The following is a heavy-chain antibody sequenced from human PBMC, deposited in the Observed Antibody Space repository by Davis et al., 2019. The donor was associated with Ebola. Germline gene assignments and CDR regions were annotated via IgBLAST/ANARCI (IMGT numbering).Heavy chain of an antibody. J-gene: IGHJ4*02. CDR2: ISYDGSNK. Sequence: GGSLRLSCAASGFTFSSYAMHWVRQAPGQGLEWVAVISYDGSNKYYADSVKGRFTISRDNSKNTLYLQMNSLRPEDTAVYYCARDGVGATIVLYYFDYWGQGTLVTVSS. CDR3: ARDGVGATIVLYYFDY. CDR1: GFTFSSYA. D-gene: IGHD1-26*01. V-gene: IGHV3-30-3*01.